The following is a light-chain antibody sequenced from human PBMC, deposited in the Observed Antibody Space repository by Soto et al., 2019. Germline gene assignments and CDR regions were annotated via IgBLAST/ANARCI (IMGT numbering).Light chain of an antibody. V-gene: IGKV3-20*01. J-gene: IGKJ5*01. CDR1: QSVSNSY. Sequence: IVLTPSPGTPSFSPGERATPSRRASQSVSNSYLAWYQQKPGQAPRLLIYGASSRATGIPDRFSGSGSGTDFTLTINRLEPEDFAVYSCQQYGRSITFGQGTRLEIK. CDR2: GAS. CDR3: QQYGRSIT.